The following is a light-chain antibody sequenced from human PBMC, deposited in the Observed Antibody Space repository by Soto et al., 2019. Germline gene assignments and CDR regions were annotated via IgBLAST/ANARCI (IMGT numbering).Light chain of an antibody. CDR3: QHYGGSPIT. V-gene: IGKV3-20*01. CDR2: GAS. Sequence: NMLKPPPTTLASSPDERATLSCRASQSVSSYLAWYQQKPGQAPTLLMSGASNRASGVPVRFSGSGSGTDFTLTITRLEPEDFALYYCQHYGGSPITFGLGTRLENK. J-gene: IGKJ5*01. CDR1: QSVSSY.